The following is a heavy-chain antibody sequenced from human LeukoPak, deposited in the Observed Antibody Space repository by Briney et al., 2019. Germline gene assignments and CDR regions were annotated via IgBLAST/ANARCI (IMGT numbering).Heavy chain of an antibody. V-gene: IGHV3-23*01. CDR1: GASISSSN. CDR3: AKHSHDGSAPYYEVQLDY. J-gene: IGHJ4*02. Sequence: PSGTLSLTCAVSGASISSSNRWGWVRQAPGKGLEWVSTISRSGVATYYANSVKGRFTISRDNSKNTVYLQMNSLRAEDTAIYYCAKHSHDGSAPYYEVQLDYWGQGTLVTVSS. D-gene: IGHD3-22*01. CDR2: ISRSGVAT.